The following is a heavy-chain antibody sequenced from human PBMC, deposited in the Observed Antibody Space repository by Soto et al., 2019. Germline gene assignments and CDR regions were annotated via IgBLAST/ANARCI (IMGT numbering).Heavy chain of an antibody. D-gene: IGHD5-18*01. CDR1: GYTFTGYY. CDR2: INPNSGGT. V-gene: IGHV1-2*04. Sequence: ASVKISCKASGYTFTGYYMPWVRQAPGQGLEWMGWINPNSGGTNYAQKFQGWVAMTRDTSISTAYMELSRLRSDDTAVYYCARDLYSYGLYFDYWGQGTLVTVSS. J-gene: IGHJ4*02. CDR3: ARDLYSYGLYFDY.